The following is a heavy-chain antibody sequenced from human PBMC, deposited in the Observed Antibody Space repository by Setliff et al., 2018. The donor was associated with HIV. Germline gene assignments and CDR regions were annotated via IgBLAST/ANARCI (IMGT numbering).Heavy chain of an antibody. CDR1: GDTFSKHA. Sequence: SVKVSCKASGDTFSKHAVSWVRQAPGQGLEWMGSFIPTYDTTSCAREFQGRLTITADESTSTVYMDLSRLTSDDTAIFFCAKNKLGGAFDMWGQGTMVTVSS. V-gene: IGHV1-69*13. CDR3: AKNKLGGAFDM. D-gene: IGHD1-26*01. J-gene: IGHJ3*02. CDR2: FIPTYDTT.